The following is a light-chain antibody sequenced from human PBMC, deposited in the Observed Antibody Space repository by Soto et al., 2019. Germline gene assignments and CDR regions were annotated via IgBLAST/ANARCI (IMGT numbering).Light chain of an antibody. V-gene: IGKV1-5*01. CDR3: QQFSSYPLT. CDR1: QPVITS. Sequence: IQMTQSPSTLSASVGDTVTITCRASQPVITSLAWYQHKPGEAPKLLIYDASILQTGVPSRFSGYASGTEFTLTISRLEPEDFAVYYCQQFSSYPLTFGGGTKVDIK. CDR2: DAS. J-gene: IGKJ4*01.